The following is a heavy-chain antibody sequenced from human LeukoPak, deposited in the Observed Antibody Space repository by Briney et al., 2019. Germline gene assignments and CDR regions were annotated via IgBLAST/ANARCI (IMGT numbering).Heavy chain of an antibody. V-gene: IGHV3-21*01. J-gene: IGHJ3*02. D-gene: IGHD3-3*01. CDR2: ISSSSSYI. CDR1: GFTFSSYS. Sequence: GGSLRLSCAASGFTFSSYSMNWVRQAPGKGLEWVSSISSSSSYIYYADSVKGRFTISRDNAKNSLYLQMNSLRAEDTAVYYRARITIFGVVTDAFDIWGQGTMVTVSS. CDR3: ARITIFGVVTDAFDI.